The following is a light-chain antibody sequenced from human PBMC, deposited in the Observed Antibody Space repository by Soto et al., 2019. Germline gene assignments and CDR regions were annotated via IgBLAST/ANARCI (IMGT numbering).Light chain of an antibody. Sequence: QSVLTQPPSASGSPGQSVASSCTGTSSDVGGYNYVAWFQQHPGKAPKLIIYEVTKRPSGVPDRFSGSKSGNTASLTVSGLQAADEADYYCSSFAGSNYPVVFGGGTKLTVL. CDR2: EVT. CDR1: SSDVGGYNY. V-gene: IGLV2-8*01. J-gene: IGLJ2*01. CDR3: SSFAGSNYPVV.